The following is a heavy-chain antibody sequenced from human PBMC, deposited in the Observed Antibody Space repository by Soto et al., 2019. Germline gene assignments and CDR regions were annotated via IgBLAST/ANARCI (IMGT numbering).Heavy chain of an antibody. V-gene: IGHV1-18*01. CDR1: GYTFTNYA. D-gene: IGHD2-2*01. CDR2: ISGYNGNT. CDR3: IRVTIIVPAAINYHYYYMDV. Sequence: ASVKVSCKASGYTFTNYAISWVRQAPGQGLEWMGWISGYNGNTNYAQKLQGRVTMTTDTSTSTAYMELRSLRSDDTAVYYCIRVTIIVPAAINYHYYYMDVWGKGTTVTVSS. J-gene: IGHJ6*03.